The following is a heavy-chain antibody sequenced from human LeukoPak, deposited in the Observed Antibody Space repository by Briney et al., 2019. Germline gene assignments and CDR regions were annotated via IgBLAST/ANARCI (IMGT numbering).Heavy chain of an antibody. CDR1: GFTFSSYA. CDR2: ISGSGGST. J-gene: IGHJ4*02. V-gene: IGHV3-23*01. D-gene: IGHD3-10*01. Sequence: QPGGSLRLSCAASGFTFSSYAMSWVRQAPGKGLEWVSGISGSGGSTYYADSVKGRFTISRDNSKNTLHLQMNSLRAEDTAVYYCAKGFRDKSYFDYWGQGTLVTVSS. CDR3: AKGFRDKSYFDY.